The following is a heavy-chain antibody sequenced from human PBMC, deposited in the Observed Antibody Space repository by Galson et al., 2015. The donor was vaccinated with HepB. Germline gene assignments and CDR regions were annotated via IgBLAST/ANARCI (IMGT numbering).Heavy chain of an antibody. D-gene: IGHD3-22*01. Sequence: SVKVSCKASGYTFTSYGISWVRQAPGQGLEWMGWISAYNGNTNYAQKLRGRVTMTTDTSTSTAYMELRSLRSDDTAVYYCARRNYDSSGSAAFDIWGQGTMVTVSS. V-gene: IGHV1-18*01. CDR1: GYTFTSYG. CDR2: ISAYNGNT. CDR3: ARRNYDSSGSAAFDI. J-gene: IGHJ3*02.